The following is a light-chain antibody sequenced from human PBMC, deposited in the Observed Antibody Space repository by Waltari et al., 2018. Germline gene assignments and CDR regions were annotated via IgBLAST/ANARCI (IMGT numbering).Light chain of an antibody. CDR1: QSFSSSY. CDR3: QHERT. Sequence: EIVLTQSPGTLSLSPGERATLSCRASQSFSSSYLAWYQQKPGQAPRPLIYGASSRATGIPDRFSGSGSGTDFTLTISRLEPEDFAVYYCQHERTFGQGTKVEIK. J-gene: IGKJ1*01. CDR2: GAS. V-gene: IGKV3-20*01.